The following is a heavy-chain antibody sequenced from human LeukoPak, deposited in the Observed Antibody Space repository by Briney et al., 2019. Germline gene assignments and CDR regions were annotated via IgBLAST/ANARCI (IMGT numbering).Heavy chain of an antibody. J-gene: IGHJ5*02. CDR2: INPNSGGT. D-gene: IGHD2-15*01. V-gene: IGHV1-2*02. CDR1: GYTFTGYY. Sequence: ASVKVSCKASGYTFTGYYMHWVRQAPGQGLEWMGWINPNSGGTNYAQEFQGRVTITRDTSASTAYMELSSLRSEDMAVYYCARGGRYCSGGSCYSGNWFDPWGQGTLVTVSS. CDR3: ARGGRYCSGGSCYSGNWFDP.